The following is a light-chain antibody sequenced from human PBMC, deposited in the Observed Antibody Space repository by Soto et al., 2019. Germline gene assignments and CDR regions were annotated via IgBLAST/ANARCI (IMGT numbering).Light chain of an antibody. CDR3: QQYNSYSQT. Sequence: DIQMTQSPYTLSASVRDRVTITCRASQSISSWLAWYQQKPGKAPKLLIYKASSLESGVPSRFSGSGSGTEFTLTISSLQPDDFATYCCQQYNSYSQTFGQGTKVEIK. CDR2: KAS. J-gene: IGKJ1*01. CDR1: QSISSW. V-gene: IGKV1-5*03.